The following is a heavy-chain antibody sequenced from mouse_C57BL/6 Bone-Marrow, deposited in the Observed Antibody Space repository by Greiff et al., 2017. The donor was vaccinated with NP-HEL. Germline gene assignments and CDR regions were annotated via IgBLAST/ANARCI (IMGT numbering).Heavy chain of an antibody. CDR3: ARDRTMVTTKDRYFDV. V-gene: IGHV3-6*01. D-gene: IGHD2-2*01. CDR1: GYSITSGYY. CDR2: ISYDGSN. Sequence: EVQLVESGPGLVKPSQSLSLTCSVTGYSITSGYYWNLIRQFPGNKLEWMVYISYDGSNSYNPSLKNRTSFTLAPSTNQSFLKLNSVNTESTATYDCARDRTMVTTKDRYFDVWGTGTTVTVSS. J-gene: IGHJ1*03.